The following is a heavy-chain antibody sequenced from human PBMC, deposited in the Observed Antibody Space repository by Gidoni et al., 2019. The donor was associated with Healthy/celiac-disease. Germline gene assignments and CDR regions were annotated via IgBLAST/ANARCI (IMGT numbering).Heavy chain of an antibody. J-gene: IGHJ4*02. CDR2: ISYDGSNK. Sequence: QVQLVESGGGVVQPGRSLRLSCAASGFTFSSYAMHWVRQAPGKGLEWVAVISYDGSNKYYADSVKGRFTISRDNSKNTLYLQMNSLRAEDTAVYYCARVLTRAEAYWGQGTLVTVSS. CDR1: GFTFSSYA. CDR3: ARVLTRAEAY. D-gene: IGHD7-27*01. V-gene: IGHV3-30-3*01.